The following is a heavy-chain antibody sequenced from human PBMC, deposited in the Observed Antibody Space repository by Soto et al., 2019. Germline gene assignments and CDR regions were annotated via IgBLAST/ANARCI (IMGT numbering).Heavy chain of an antibody. D-gene: IGHD2-15*01. J-gene: IGHJ4*02. Sequence: QPGGSLRLSCAASGFTFSSYAMSWVRQAPGKGLEWVSAISGSGGSTYYADSVKGRFTMSRHNSKNTMYLQMNSLRAEVTAVYYCANTDIVVVVAATQIDYWGQGTLVTVSS. CDR2: ISGSGGST. CDR3: ANTDIVVVVAATQIDY. CDR1: GFTFSSYA. V-gene: IGHV3-23*01.